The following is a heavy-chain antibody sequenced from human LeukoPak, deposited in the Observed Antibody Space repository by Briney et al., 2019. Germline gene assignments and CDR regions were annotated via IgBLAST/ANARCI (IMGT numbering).Heavy chain of an antibody. Sequence: GESLKISCKGSGYSFTSYWIGWVRQMPGKGLEWMGIIYPGDSDTRYSPSFQGQVTISADKSISTAYLQWSSLKASDTAMYCCARLAGGYYDSSGYYLNYWGQGTLVTVSS. D-gene: IGHD3-22*01. J-gene: IGHJ4*02. CDR1: GYSFTSYW. V-gene: IGHV5-51*01. CDR3: ARLAGGYYDSSGYYLNY. CDR2: IYPGDSDT.